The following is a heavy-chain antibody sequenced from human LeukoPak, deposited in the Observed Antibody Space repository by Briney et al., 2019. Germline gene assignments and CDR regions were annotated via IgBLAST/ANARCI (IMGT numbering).Heavy chain of an antibody. CDR2: INHSGST. V-gene: IGHV4-34*01. J-gene: IGHJ4*02. D-gene: IGHD5-18*01. CDR1: GGSFSGYY. Sequence: SESLSLTCAVYGGSFSGYYWSWIRQPPGKGLEWIGEINHSGSTNYNPSLKSRVTISVDTSRNQFSLKLSTVTAADTAVYYCARGWIREYYFDYWGQGTLVTVSS. CDR3: ARGWIREYYFDY.